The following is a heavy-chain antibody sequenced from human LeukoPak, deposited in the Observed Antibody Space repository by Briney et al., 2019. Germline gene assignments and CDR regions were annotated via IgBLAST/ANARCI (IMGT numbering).Heavy chain of an antibody. V-gene: IGHV4-38-2*01. CDR3: ARGQLLWFNWFDP. D-gene: IGHD2-2*01. J-gene: IGHJ5*02. Sequence: IGSIYHSGSTYYNPSLKSRVTISVDTSKNQFSLKLSSVTAADTAVYYCARGQLLWFNWFDPWGQGTLVTVSS. CDR2: IYHSGST.